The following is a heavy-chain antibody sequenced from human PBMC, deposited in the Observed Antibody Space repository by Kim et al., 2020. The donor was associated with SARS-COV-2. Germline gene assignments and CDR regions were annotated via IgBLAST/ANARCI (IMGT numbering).Heavy chain of an antibody. V-gene: IGHV3-7*01. D-gene: IGHD3-9*01. CDR3: ARSVTYYDILTGYYNSDWFDP. CDR2: IKQDGSEK. J-gene: IGHJ5*02. Sequence: GGSLRLSCAASGFTFSSYWMSWVRQAPGKGLEWVANIKQDGSEKYYVDSVKGRFTISRDNAKNSLYLQMNSLRAEDTAVYYCARSVTYYDILTGYYNSDWFDPWGPEPLATLS. CDR1: GFTFSSYW.